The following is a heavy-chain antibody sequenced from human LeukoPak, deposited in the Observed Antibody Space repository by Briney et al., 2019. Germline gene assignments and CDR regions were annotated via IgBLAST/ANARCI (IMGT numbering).Heavy chain of an antibody. CDR3: ARVQRVGSSGYYNDY. Sequence: SETLSLTCTVSGDSVSSGSYYWSWIRQPPGKGLEWIGYLSYSGSIYYNPSLKSRVTISVDTSKNQLSLKLTSVTTADAAVYFCARVQRVGSSGYYNDYWGQGTLVTVSS. CDR2: LSYSGSI. V-gene: IGHV4-61*01. CDR1: GDSVSSGSYY. J-gene: IGHJ4*02. D-gene: IGHD3-22*01.